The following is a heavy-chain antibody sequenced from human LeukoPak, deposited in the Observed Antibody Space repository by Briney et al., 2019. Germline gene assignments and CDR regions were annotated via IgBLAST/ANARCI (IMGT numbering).Heavy chain of an antibody. V-gene: IGHV1-2*02. CDR3: GTLLSNGPFDY. CDR1: GYTFTGYY. J-gene: IGHJ4*02. Sequence: ASVKVSCKASGYTFTGYYMHWVRQAPGQGREWMGYIYPNSGATKYAQKFQGRVTMTRETSISTAYMELSGLRSDDTAVYYCGTLLSNGPFDYWGQGSLVTVSS. CDR2: IYPNSGAT.